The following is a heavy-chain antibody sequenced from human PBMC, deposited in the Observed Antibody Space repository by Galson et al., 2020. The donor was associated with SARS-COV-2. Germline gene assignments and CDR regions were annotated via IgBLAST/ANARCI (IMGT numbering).Heavy chain of an antibody. D-gene: IGHD2-2*01. V-gene: IGHV4-34*01. CDR3: ARGRIGVVPAPILGLGPFYEYYAMDV. CDR2: INHSGSA. J-gene: IGHJ6*02. Sequence: ETSETLSLTCTVYVGSFSGFSWSWVRQSPGKGLEWIGEINHSGSANYNPSLKSRVTISVDTSKNQFSLKLTSVTAAETGVYFCARGRIGVVPAPILGLGPFYEYYAMDVRGQGTTITVSS. CDR1: VGSFSGFS.